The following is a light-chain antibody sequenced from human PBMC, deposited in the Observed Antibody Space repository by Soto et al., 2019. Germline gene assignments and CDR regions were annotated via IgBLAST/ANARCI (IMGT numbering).Light chain of an antibody. CDR1: QTISYW. CDR3: QQYYTYST. J-gene: IGKJ5*01. CDR2: DAS. Sequence: DIQMTQSPSTLSASVGDRVTITCRASQTISYWLAWYQQKPGKAPKLLIHDASSLESGVPSRFSGSRSGTEFTLTISSLQPEDSATYHCQQYYTYSTFGQGTRLEIK. V-gene: IGKV1-5*01.